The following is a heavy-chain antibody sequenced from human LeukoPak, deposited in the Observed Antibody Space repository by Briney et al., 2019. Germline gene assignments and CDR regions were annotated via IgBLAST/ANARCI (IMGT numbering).Heavy chain of an antibody. V-gene: IGHV4-4*07. CDR1: GVSISSYY. CDR3: ARDYYDSSGYYYAL. D-gene: IGHD3-22*01. Sequence: PSETLSLTCTVSGVSISSYYWSWIRQPAGKGLEWIGRIYTSGGTNYNPSLKSRVTMSIDTSKNQFSLKLSSVTAADTAVYYCARDYYDSSGYYYALWGQGTLVTVAS. J-gene: IGHJ4*02. CDR2: IYTSGGT.